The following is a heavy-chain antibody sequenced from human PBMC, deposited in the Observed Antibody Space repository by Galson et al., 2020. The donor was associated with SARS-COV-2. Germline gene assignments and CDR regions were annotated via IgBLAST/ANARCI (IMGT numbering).Heavy chain of an antibody. CDR2: IYSEGSST. J-gene: IGHJ4*02. CDR3: ARGDMGNDYFDY. CDR1: GFTFSSYW. V-gene: IGHV3-74*01. Sequence: ALHGESLKISCAVSGFTFSSYWMHWVRQAPGKGLVWVSRIYSEGSSTSYADSVKGRFTISGDNAKNTLYLQMNSLRAEDTAVYYCARGDMGNDYFDYRGQGTLVTVSS. D-gene: IGHD7-27*01.